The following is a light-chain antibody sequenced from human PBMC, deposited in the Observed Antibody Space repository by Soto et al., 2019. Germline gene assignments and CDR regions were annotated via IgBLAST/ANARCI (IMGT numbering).Light chain of an antibody. CDR3: FLKISGFVDG. V-gene: IGLV2-14*01. J-gene: IGLJ1*01. CDR2: DVN. CDR1: NTDLGVYSY. Sequence: QSVLAQPAAVSGSFGQSITISCSGANTDLGVYSYVSWYQHHPGKAPKLLIYDVNNRPAGISDRFSGSKSGDTASLTISGLQAEDEADYFCFLKISGFVDGFGTWTKVTVL.